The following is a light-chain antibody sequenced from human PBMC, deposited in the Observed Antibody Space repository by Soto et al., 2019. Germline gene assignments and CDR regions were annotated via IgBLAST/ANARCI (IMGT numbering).Light chain of an antibody. CDR1: SSDVGGYNY. J-gene: IGLJ2*01. Sequence: QYALTQPRSVSGSPGQSVTISCTGTSSDVGGYNYVSWYQQHPGKAPKLMIYDVNKRPSGVPDRFSGSKSGNTASLTISGLQAEDDADYYCCSYAGAYTWVFGGGTKLTVL. V-gene: IGLV2-11*01. CDR3: CSYAGAYTWV. CDR2: DVN.